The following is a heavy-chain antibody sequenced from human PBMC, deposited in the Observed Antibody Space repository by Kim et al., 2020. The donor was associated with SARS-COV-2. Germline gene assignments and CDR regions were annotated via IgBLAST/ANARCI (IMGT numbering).Heavy chain of an antibody. V-gene: IGHV3-74*01. Sequence: TSYADSVKDRFTNSRANAQTTLYLPMNSLRAGDTALYYCARGSYHGMDVWGQGTTVTVSS. J-gene: IGHJ6*02. CDR3: ARGSYHGMDV. CDR2: T.